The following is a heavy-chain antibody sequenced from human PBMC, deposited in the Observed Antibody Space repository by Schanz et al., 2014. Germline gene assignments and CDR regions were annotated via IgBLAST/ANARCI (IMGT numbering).Heavy chain of an antibody. V-gene: IGHV3-48*01. J-gene: IGHJ4*02. CDR2: INTGSNYI. CDR1: GFSFSRYS. CDR3: ARDRRNADLDY. Sequence: EVQLVESGGGLVQPGGSLRLSCAASGFSFSRYSMNWVRQAPGKGLEWISFINTGSNYINYADSVKGRFTISRDNAKNSLYLEMNSLRAEDTALYYCARDRRNADLDYWGQGTLVTVSS. D-gene: IGHD1-1*01.